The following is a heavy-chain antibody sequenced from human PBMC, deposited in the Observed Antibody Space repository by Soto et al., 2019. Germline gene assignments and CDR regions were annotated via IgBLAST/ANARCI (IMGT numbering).Heavy chain of an antibody. CDR1: GFTFSSHA. Sequence: PGGSLRLSCAASGFTFSSHAMSWVRQAPGKGLEWVSVLSGSGGSTYYADSVRGRFTISRDNSKNTLFLQMNNLRAADTAIYYCEKHYSDNNGLDLWGQGTLVTVSS. CDR2: LSGSGGST. V-gene: IGHV3-23*01. D-gene: IGHD3-22*01. J-gene: IGHJ5*02. CDR3: EKHYSDNNGLDL.